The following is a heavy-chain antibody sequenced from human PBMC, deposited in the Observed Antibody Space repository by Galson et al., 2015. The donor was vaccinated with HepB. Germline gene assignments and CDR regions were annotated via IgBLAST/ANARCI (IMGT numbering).Heavy chain of an antibody. CDR1: GYTFTSYA. Sequence: SVKVSCKASGYTFTSYAMHWVRQAPGQRLEWMGWINAGNGNTKYSQKFQGRVTITRDTSASTAYMELSSLRSEDTAVCYCARELLRGNWNGGGGVGYWGQGTLVTVSS. J-gene: IGHJ4*02. CDR2: INAGNGNT. D-gene: IGHD1-1*01. CDR3: ARELLRGNWNGGGGVGY. V-gene: IGHV1-3*01.